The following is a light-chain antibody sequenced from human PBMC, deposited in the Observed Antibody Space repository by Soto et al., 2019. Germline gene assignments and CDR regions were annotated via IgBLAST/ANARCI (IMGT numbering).Light chain of an antibody. CDR2: GAS. J-gene: IGKJ1*01. V-gene: IGKV3-20*01. Sequence: EIVLTQSPGTLSLSPGERATLSCRASQSVSSDYLAWYQQKPGQAPRLLIHGASSRVTGIPDRFSGSGSGTDFTLTISSLQPEDFAVYYCQQYGSIPRTFGQGTKWISN. CDR3: QQYGSIPRT. CDR1: QSVSSDY.